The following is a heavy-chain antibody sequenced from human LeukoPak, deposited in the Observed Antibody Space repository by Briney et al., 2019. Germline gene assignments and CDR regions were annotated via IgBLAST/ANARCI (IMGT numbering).Heavy chain of an antibody. CDR1: GFTFSYYA. D-gene: IGHD6-13*01. CDR2: ISGSGGSS. Sequence: GGSLRLSCAASGFTFSYYAMSWVRQGPGKGLEWVSAISGSGGSSYYADSVKGRFTISRDNSNNTLYLQMNSLRAEDTAVYYCAKERIAATDHPSDYWGQGTLVTVSS. V-gene: IGHV3-23*01. CDR3: AKERIAATDHPSDY. J-gene: IGHJ4*02.